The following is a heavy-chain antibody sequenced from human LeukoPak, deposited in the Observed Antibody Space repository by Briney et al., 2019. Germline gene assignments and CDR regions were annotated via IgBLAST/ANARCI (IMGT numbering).Heavy chain of an antibody. D-gene: IGHD2-21*02. Sequence: GGSLRLSCAASGFNFANYAMSWVRQTPGKGLEWVSAISGDGDITYYADSVTGRFTISRDNSKDTLFLQMHSLRPGDTAVYYCVREDAPATANYWGQGTLVTISS. J-gene: IGHJ4*02. CDR3: VREDAPATANY. V-gene: IGHV3-23*01. CDR1: GFNFANYA. CDR2: ISGDGDIT.